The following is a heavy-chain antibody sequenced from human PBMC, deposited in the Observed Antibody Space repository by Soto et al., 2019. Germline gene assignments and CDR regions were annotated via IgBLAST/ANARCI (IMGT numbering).Heavy chain of an antibody. V-gene: IGHV4-61*03. CDR2: IYYTGGT. J-gene: IGHJ4*02. Sequence: SETLSLTCTVSGGSVSSGSYFWYWIRQPPGKGLEWIGYIYYTGGTPYNPSLKSRVTISVDTSKNHFSLRLSSVTAADTAVYYCARDHDPSSGWPSLDYWGQGTLVTVSS. D-gene: IGHD6-25*01. CDR1: GGSVSSGSYF. CDR3: ARDHDPSSGWPSLDY.